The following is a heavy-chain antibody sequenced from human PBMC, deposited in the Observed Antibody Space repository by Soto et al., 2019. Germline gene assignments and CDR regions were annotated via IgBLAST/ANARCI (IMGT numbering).Heavy chain of an antibody. V-gene: IGHV2-5*02. D-gene: IGHD4-17*01. CDR1: GFSLSTSGVG. CDR2: IYWDDDK. CDR3: AHLFYGDFFDY. Sequence: QITLKESGPTLVKPTQTLTLTCTFSGFSLSTSGVGVGWIRQPPGKALEWLALIYWDDDKRYSPSLKSRLTITQDTSKNQVVLTMTNMDPVDTATYCCAHLFYGDFFDYWGQGTLVTVSS. J-gene: IGHJ4*02.